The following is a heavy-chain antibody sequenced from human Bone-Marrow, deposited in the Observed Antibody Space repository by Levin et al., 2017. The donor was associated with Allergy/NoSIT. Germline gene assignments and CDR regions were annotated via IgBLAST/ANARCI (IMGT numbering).Heavy chain of an antibody. Sequence: KASETLSLTCTVSGGSISRDDKYWSWIRQSPGKGLEWIGYAYKTVSTYYNPSLKSRFSISVDTSKNQFFLRVTSVTVADTAVYYCARDGGDGAYYFDYWGQGTLVTVSS. CDR2: AYKTVST. CDR1: GGSISRDDKY. J-gene: IGHJ4*02. CDR3: ARDGGDGAYYFDY. D-gene: IGHD2-21*01. V-gene: IGHV4-30-4*01.